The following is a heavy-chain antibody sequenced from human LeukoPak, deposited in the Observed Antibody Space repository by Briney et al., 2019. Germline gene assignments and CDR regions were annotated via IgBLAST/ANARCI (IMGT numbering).Heavy chain of an antibody. J-gene: IGHJ6*03. CDR2: IYSGGST. V-gene: IGHV3-53*01. CDR1: GFTFSTYT. CDR3: AREGTAGSYYYYYYYYMDV. Sequence: PGGSLRLSCAASGFTFSTYTLNWVRQAPGKGLEWVSVIYSGGSTYYADSVKGRFTISRDNSKNTLYLQMNSLRAEDTAVYYCAREGTAGSYYYYYYYYMDVWGKGTTVTISS. D-gene: IGHD3-10*01.